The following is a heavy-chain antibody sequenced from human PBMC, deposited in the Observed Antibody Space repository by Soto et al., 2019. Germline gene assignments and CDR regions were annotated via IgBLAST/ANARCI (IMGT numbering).Heavy chain of an antibody. CDR2: IYWDDDK. D-gene: IGHD2-21*02. J-gene: IGHJ6*02. CDR3: VQSRCGGDCLQSYSSHSYYGLDV. V-gene: IGHV2-5*02. CDR1: WFSPRYTGMG. Sequence: GAAPGNPKQTLTLACSFPWFSPRYTGMGVGWIRQPPGKALEWLALIYWDDDKRYSPSLKSRLTITKDTSKNQVVLTMTNMDPVDTATYYCVQSRCGGDCLQSYSSHSYYGLDVWGQGTTVTVSS.